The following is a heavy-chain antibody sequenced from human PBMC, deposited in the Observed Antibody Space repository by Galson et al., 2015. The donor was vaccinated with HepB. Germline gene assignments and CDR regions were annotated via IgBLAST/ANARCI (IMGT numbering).Heavy chain of an antibody. D-gene: IGHD5-12*01. CDR1: GGTFSSYA. CDR3: ARQGMATSKRYFDY. Sequence: SVKVSCKASGGTFSSYAISWVRQAPGQGLEWMEGIIPIFGTANYAQKFQGRVTITADESTSTAYMELSSLRSEDTAVYYCARQGMATSKRYFDYWGQGTLVTVSS. J-gene: IGHJ4*02. CDR2: IIPIFGTA. V-gene: IGHV1-69*13.